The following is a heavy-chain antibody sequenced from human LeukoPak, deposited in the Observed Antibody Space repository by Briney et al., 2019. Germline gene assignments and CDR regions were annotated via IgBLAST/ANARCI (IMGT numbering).Heavy chain of an antibody. D-gene: IGHD5-12*01. Sequence: SGGSLRLSCAASGXTFSDYYVSWIRQAPGKGLECVSYISGSTGYTNYADSVKGRFTISRDNAKNSLFLHMNSLRAEDTAVYYCARTNSGYDSFDYWGQGTLVTVSS. J-gene: IGHJ4*02. V-gene: IGHV3-11*03. CDR1: GXTFSDYY. CDR3: ARTNSGYDSFDY. CDR2: ISGSTGYT.